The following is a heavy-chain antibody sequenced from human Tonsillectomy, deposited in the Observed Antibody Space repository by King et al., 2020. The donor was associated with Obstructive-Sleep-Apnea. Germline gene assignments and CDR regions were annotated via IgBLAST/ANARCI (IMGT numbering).Heavy chain of an antibody. V-gene: IGHV3-30*18. Sequence: VQLVESGGGVVQPGGSLRLSCAASGFTFNNFAMPWFRQAPAKGLEWVAVISHDGNIKYYADSWRGRFTISRDSSKNTLFLQINSLRAEDTAVYYCAKDHGYSGAQYYFDYWGQGTLVTVSS. J-gene: IGHJ4*02. CDR3: AKDHGYSGAQYYFDY. D-gene: IGHD6-25*01. CDR1: GFTFNNFA. CDR2: ISHDGNIK.